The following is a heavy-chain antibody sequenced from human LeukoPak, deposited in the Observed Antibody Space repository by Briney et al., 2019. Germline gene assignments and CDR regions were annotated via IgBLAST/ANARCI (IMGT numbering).Heavy chain of an antibody. D-gene: IGHD3-3*01. V-gene: IGHV3-30*04. Sequence: GRSLRLSCAASGFTFSSYAMHWVRQAPGKGLEWVAVISYDGSNKYYADSVKGRFTISRDNSKNTLYLQMNSLRAEDTAVYYCAKEVHDFWSGYFTPEYYFDYWGQGTLVTVSS. CDR1: GFTFSSYA. J-gene: IGHJ4*02. CDR3: AKEVHDFWSGYFTPEYYFDY. CDR2: ISYDGSNK.